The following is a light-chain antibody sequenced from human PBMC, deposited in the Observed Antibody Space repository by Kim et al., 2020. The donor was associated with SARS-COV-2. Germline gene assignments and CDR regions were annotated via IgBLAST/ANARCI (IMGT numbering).Light chain of an antibody. CDR3: QNYNSSPWT. V-gene: IGKV1-5*03. Sequence: DIQMTQSPSTLSASVGDRVTISCRASQSVSSWLAWYQQKPGKAPKLLIYKASSLQSGVPSRFSGSGSETEFTLTISSLQPEDFATYYCQNYNSSPWTFGQGTKVDIK. CDR2: KAS. CDR1: QSVSSW. J-gene: IGKJ1*01.